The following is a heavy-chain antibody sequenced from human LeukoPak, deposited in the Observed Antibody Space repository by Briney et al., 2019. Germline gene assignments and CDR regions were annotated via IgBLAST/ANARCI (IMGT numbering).Heavy chain of an antibody. CDR1: GFIFSSYS. D-gene: IGHD1-1*01. CDR3: VKGSSTTTRHFDP. J-gene: IGHJ5*02. CDR2: IDSGGSTT. Sequence: GGSLRLSCVASGFIFSSYSMGWVRQRPGKGLEWVSLIDSGGSTTYFADSVKGRFTMSRDNFKNTLYLRMYRLRAEDTAVYYCVKGSSTTTRHFDPWGQGTPVTVSS. V-gene: IGHV3-23*03.